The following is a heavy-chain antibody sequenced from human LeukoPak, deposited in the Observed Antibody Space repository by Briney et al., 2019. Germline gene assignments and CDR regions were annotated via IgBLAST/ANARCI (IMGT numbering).Heavy chain of an antibody. Sequence: SETLSLTCTVSGGSISSYSWSWIRQPPGKGLEWMGYISNTGSTKYNPSLKSRVTISVDTSKNQFSLKLSSVTAADTAVYYCARLLAYCGGDCYGLDYWGQGTLVTVSS. J-gene: IGHJ4*02. CDR1: GGSISSYS. CDR3: ARLLAYCGGDCYGLDY. CDR2: ISNTGST. V-gene: IGHV4-59*08. D-gene: IGHD2-21*02.